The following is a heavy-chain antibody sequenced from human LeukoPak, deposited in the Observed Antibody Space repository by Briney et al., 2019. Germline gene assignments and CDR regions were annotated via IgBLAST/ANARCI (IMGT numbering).Heavy chain of an antibody. V-gene: IGHV4-34*01. CDR2: INHSGST. CDR3: ARAMPDCSSTSCYSV. CDR1: GGSFSGYY. D-gene: IGHD2-2*01. J-gene: IGHJ4*02. Sequence: SETLSLTCAVHGGSFSGYYWSWIRQPPGKGREWIGEINHSGSTNYNPSLKSRVTISVDTSKNQFSLKLSSVTAADTAVYYCARAMPDCSSTSCYSVWGQGTLVTVSS.